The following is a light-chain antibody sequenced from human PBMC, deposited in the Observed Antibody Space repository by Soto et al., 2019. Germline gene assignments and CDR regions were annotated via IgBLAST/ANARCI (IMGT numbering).Light chain of an antibody. CDR1: QSVSSTF. V-gene: IGKV3-20*01. Sequence: EIVLMQSPGTLSLSPGERATLSCRASQSVSSTFLAWYQQKPGQAPRLLIYAASSRATGIPDRFSGSGYGTEFTLTISRLEPEDFAVYFCQQYGSSLWTFGQGTKVEIK. CDR3: QQYGSSLWT. J-gene: IGKJ1*01. CDR2: AAS.